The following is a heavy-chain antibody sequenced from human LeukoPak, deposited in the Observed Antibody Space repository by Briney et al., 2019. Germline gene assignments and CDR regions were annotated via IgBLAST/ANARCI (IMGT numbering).Heavy chain of an antibody. Sequence: GGSLRLSCAASGITFSNYAMSWVRQAPGKGLEWVSGISGSGGSTYYADSLKGRFTISRDNSKNTLHLQLNSLRPEDTALYYCAKEGDWAYNYDSSGYYGSFDSWGQGTVVIVSS. V-gene: IGHV3-23*01. D-gene: IGHD3-22*01. CDR1: GITFSNYA. CDR2: ISGSGGST. CDR3: AKEGDWAYNYDSSGYYGSFDS. J-gene: IGHJ4*02.